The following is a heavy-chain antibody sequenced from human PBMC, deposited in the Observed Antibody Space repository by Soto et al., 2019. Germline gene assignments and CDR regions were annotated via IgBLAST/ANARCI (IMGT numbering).Heavy chain of an antibody. Sequence: GESLKISCKGSGYSFTTYWIAWVRQMPGKGLEWMGIIYPGDSDTRYSPSFQGQVIISADKSISTAYLQWSSLKASDTAMYYCARRDCGGGTCYSNFAYWGQGTLVTVSS. D-gene: IGHD2-15*01. CDR3: ARRDCGGGTCYSNFAY. J-gene: IGHJ4*02. V-gene: IGHV5-51*01. CDR2: IYPGDSDT. CDR1: GYSFTTYW.